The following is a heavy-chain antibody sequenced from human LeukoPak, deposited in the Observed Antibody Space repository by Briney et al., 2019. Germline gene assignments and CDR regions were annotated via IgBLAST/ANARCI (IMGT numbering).Heavy chain of an antibody. J-gene: IGHJ6*02. CDR1: GFTFSSYW. CDR3: AREPSPASYYYYGMDV. CDR2: INSDGSST. Sequence: PGGSLRLSCAASGFTFSSYWMHWVRHAPGKGLVWVSRINSDGSSTSYADSVKGRFTISRDNAKNTLYLQMNSLRADDTAVYYCAREPSPASYYYYGMDVWGQGTTVTVSS. V-gene: IGHV3-74*01.